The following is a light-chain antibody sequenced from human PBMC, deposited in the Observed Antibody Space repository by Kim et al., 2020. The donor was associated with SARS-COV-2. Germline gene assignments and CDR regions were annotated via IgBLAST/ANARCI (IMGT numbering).Light chain of an antibody. J-gene: IGKJ2*01. CDR2: GVS. Sequence: EIVLTQSPGTLSLSPGESATLSCRASQSLNNNYLAWYQQKPGQAPRLLIYGVSNRATAIPDRFSGSGSGTDFTLTINRLEPEDFVVYYCQYYGRSLYTFGPGTKVDIK. CDR3: QYYGRSLYT. CDR1: QSLNNNY. V-gene: IGKV3-20*01.